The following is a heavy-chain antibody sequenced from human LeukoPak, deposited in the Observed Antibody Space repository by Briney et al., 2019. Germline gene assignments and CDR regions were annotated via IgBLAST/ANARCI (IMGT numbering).Heavy chain of an antibody. D-gene: IGHD4-23*01. CDR1: GGSISSYY. Sequence: PSETLSLTCTVSGGSISSYYWSWIRQPPGKGLEWIGYIYYSGSTNYNPSLKSRVTTSVDTSKNQFSLKLSSVTAADTAVYYCARHTGVRNYYYGMDVWGQGTTVTVSS. J-gene: IGHJ6*02. CDR2: IYYSGST. V-gene: IGHV4-59*08. CDR3: ARHTGVRNYYYGMDV.